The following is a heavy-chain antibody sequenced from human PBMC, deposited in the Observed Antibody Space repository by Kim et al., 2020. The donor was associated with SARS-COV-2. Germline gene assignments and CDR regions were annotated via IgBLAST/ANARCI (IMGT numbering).Heavy chain of an antibody. D-gene: IGHD3-10*01. CDR2: INQSGST. V-gene: IGHV4-34*01. CDR3: ARVYGSGGYPPYYYYGMDV. Sequence: SETLSLTCAVFGGSFSGYYWSWIRQSPGKGLECIGEINQSGSTNYNPSLKSRVTISVDTSKNQFSLKLSSVTAADTAVYYCARVYGSGGYPPYYYYGMDVWGQGTTVTVSS. J-gene: IGHJ6*02. CDR1: GGSFSGYY.